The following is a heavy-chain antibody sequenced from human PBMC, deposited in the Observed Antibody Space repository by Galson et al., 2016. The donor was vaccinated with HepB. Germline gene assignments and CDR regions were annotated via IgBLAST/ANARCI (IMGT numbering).Heavy chain of an antibody. J-gene: IGHJ3*02. D-gene: IGHD3-22*01. CDR1: GYRFTNYW. V-gene: IGHV5-51*03. Sequence: QSGAEVKKSGESLKISCKGSGYRFTNYWIAWVRQMPGKGLEWMGIIYPDDSDTRHSPSFQGQVTMSVDKSISAAYLQWNSLKASDTATYYCARLYYYDSDGSQVAFDTWGQGTLVTVSS. CDR2: IYPDDSDT. CDR3: ARLYYYDSDGSQVAFDT.